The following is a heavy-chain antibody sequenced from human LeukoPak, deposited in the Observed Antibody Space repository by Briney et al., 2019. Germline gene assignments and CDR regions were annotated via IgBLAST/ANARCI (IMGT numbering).Heavy chain of an antibody. CDR3: ARHATIENYWYLDL. CDR1: GGSISSGTYY. D-gene: IGHD4/OR15-4a*01. CDR2: IHTSGST. Sequence: SETLSLTCTVSGGSISSGTYYWSWIRRPAGKGLEWIGRIHTSGSTNYNPSLQSRVTISVDTSKNQFSLKLSSVTAADTAVYYCARHATIENYWYLDLWGRGTLVTVSS. J-gene: IGHJ2*01. V-gene: IGHV4-61*02.